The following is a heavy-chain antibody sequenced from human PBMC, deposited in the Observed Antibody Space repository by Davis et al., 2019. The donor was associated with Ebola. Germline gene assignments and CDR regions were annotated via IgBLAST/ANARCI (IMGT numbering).Heavy chain of an antibody. D-gene: IGHD2-15*01. CDR2: ISHDGSNK. Sequence: PGGSLRLSCAASGFTFSSYAMHWVRQAPGKGLEWVAVISHDGSNKYYADSVKGRFTISRDNSKNTLYLQMNSLRAEDTAVYYCARVNTDIVVVVAAMDVWGQGTTVTVSS. CDR1: GFTFSSYA. J-gene: IGHJ6*02. V-gene: IGHV3-30-3*01. CDR3: ARVNTDIVVVVAAMDV.